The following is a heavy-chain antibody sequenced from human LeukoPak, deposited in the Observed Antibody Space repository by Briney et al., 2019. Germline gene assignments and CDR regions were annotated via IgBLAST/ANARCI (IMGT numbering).Heavy chain of an antibody. D-gene: IGHD1-26*01. CDR3: ARDQGGASDSKPQYYRFGLDV. J-gene: IGHJ6*02. V-gene: IGHV3-21*01. CDR2: ISSTSTYI. CDR1: GFTFTTYA. Sequence: GGSLRLSCVGSGFTFTTYAMIWVRQAPGKGLEWLSSISSTSTYIHYADSVKGRFTISRANAKNSLYLQMNRLRSDDTAVYYCARDQGGASDSKPQYYRFGLDVWGQGTTVTVS.